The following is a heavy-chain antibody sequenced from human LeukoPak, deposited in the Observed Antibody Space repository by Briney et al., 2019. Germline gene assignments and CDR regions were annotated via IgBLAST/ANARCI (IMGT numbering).Heavy chain of an antibody. CDR1: GLTFSSYS. D-gene: IGHD6-13*01. CDR3: AKDAAGPEY. CDR2: ISASGGDT. Sequence: PGGSLRLSCVVSGLTFSSYSMSWVRQAPGKGLGWVSGISASGGDTWYPDSVKGRFTISRDNSKNTLFLRMNSLRVEDTAIYYCAKDAAGPEYWGQGTRVTVSS. V-gene: IGHV3-23*01. J-gene: IGHJ4*02.